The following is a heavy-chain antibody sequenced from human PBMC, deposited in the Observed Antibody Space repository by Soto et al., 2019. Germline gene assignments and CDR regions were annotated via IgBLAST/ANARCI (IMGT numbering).Heavy chain of an antibody. J-gene: IGHJ6*03. V-gene: IGHV2-26*01. Sequence: SGPTLVNPTETLTLTCTVSGFSPSNARMGVSWIRQPPGKALEWLAHIFSNDEKSYSTSLKSRLTISKDTSKSQVVLTMTNMDPVDTATYYCARIDRGVVVPAAGISQPNYYYYYMDVWGKGTTVTVSS. D-gene: IGHD2-2*01. CDR2: IFSNDEK. CDR1: GFSPSNARMG. CDR3: ARIDRGVVVPAAGISQPNYYYYYMDV.